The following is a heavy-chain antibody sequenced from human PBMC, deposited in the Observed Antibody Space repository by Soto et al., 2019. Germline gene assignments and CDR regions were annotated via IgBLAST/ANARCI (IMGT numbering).Heavy chain of an antibody. CDR3: ARDRPYYDDSSGEFWFDP. V-gene: IGHV1-69*13. J-gene: IGHJ5*01. CDR2: IIPIFGTA. CDR1: GGTYSSYP. D-gene: IGHD3-22*01. Sequence: SVKVSCKATGGTYSSYPIRWVRKAPGQGIEWMGGIIPIFGTANYSQKFQGRVTITADESTSTAYMELSSFRSEDTAVYCCARDRPYYDDSSGEFWFDPWGQGALGTVSS.